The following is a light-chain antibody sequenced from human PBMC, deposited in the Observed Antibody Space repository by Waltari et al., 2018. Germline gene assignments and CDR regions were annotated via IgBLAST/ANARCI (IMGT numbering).Light chain of an antibody. CDR3: HSFDTSLSDGVV. CDR2: GNN. CDR1: SSNIGAGHD. J-gene: IGLJ3*02. Sequence: QSMLTQPPSVSGAPGQSVTISCTGSSSNIGAGHDVHWYQVFPGTGPKLLIYGNNKPPAGVPDRFAGSKSGTSASLTITGLQAEDEADYYCHSFDTSLSDGVVFGGGTKVTVL. V-gene: IGLV1-40*01.